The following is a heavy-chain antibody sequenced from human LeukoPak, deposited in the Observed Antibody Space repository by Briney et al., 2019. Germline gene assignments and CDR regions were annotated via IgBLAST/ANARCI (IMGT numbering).Heavy chain of an antibody. CDR2: IYTSEST. CDR1: GGSISSYY. CDR3: AREDTAMDFDY. D-gene: IGHD5-18*01. J-gene: IGHJ4*02. Sequence: GTLSLTCTVSGGSISSYYWSWIRQPAGKGLEWIGRIYTSESTNYNPSLKSRVTMSVDTSKNQFSLKLSSVTAADTAVYYCAREDTAMDFDYWGQGTLVTVSS. V-gene: IGHV4-4*07.